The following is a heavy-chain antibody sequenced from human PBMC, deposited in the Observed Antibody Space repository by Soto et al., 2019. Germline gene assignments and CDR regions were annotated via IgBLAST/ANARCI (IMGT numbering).Heavy chain of an antibody. D-gene: IGHD1-1*01. CDR2: IYATGTT. CDR1: GASISGFY. J-gene: IGHJ5*02. V-gene: IGHV4-4*07. Sequence: ETLSLTCTVSGASISGFYWSWIRKSAGKGLEWIGRIYATGTTDYNPSLKSRVMMSVDTSKKQFSLKLRSVTAADTAVYYCVRDGTRTLRDWFDPWGQGISVTVSS. CDR3: VRDGTRTLRDWFDP.